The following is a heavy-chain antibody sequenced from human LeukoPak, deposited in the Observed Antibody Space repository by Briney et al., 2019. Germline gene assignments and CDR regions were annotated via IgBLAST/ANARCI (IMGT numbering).Heavy chain of an antibody. CDR2: IMYDGSQK. V-gene: IGHV3-7*01. CDR1: GFTFSTYW. Sequence: PGGSLRLSCAASGFTFSTYWMTWVRQAPGKGLEWVASIMYDGSQKYYVDSVKGRFTVSRDNAKNSLYLQMNSLRAEDTAVHYCARYFNSNGYSSPRGDYWGQGTLVTVSS. D-gene: IGHD3-22*01. J-gene: IGHJ4*02. CDR3: ARYFNSNGYSSPRGDY.